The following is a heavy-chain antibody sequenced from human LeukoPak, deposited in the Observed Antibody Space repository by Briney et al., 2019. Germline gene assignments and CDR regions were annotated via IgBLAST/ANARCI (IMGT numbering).Heavy chain of an antibody. D-gene: IGHD3-3*01. CDR2: ISYGGSNK. CDR1: GFTFSSYG. J-gene: IGHJ4*02. Sequence: PGGSLRLSCAASGFTFSSYGMHWVRQAPGKGLEWVAVISYGGSNKYYAGSVKGRFTISRDNSKNTLYLQMNSLRAEDTAVYYCAKGGSGSDFWSGYYEGAFDYWGQGTLVTVSS. CDR3: AKGGSGSDFWSGYYEGAFDY. V-gene: IGHV3-30*18.